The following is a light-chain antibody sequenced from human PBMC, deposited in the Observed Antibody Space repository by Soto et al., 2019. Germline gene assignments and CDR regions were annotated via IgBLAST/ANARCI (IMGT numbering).Light chain of an antibody. CDR3: ASWDDSPTAYV. V-gene: IGLV1-44*01. CDR1: SSNNGSNT. CDR2: SNK. Sequence: QSVLTQPPSASATPGQRVTISCSGSSSNNGSNTVNWYQHLPGTAPKLVIYSNKQRPSGVPERFSGSKSGTSASLAISGLXSEDEADYYCASWDDSPTAYVFGTGTKVTVL. J-gene: IGLJ1*01.